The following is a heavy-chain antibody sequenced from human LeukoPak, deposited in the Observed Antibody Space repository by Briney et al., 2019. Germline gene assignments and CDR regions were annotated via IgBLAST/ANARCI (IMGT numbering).Heavy chain of an antibody. CDR3: ARSMSDYYYYMDV. CDR2: ISSSGSTI. CDR1: GFTLSSYE. D-gene: IGHD2-21*01. Sequence: PGGSLRLSCAASGFTLSSYEMNWVRQAPGKGLEWVSYISSSGSTIYYADSVKGRFTISRDNAKNSLYLQMNSLRAEDTAVYYCARSMSDYYYYMDVWGKGTTVTISS. J-gene: IGHJ6*03. V-gene: IGHV3-48*03.